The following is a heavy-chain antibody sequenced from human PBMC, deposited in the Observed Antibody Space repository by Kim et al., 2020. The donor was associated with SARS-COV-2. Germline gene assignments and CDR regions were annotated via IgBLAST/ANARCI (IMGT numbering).Heavy chain of an antibody. J-gene: IGHJ4*02. V-gene: IGHV4-31*02. CDR2: T. D-gene: IGHD2-15*01. CDR3: ARAARIAYFDY. Sequence: THHTPHLNSRVTIPVDTTKTQFSLKLSSVTAADTAVYYCARAARIAYFDYWGQGTLVTVSS.